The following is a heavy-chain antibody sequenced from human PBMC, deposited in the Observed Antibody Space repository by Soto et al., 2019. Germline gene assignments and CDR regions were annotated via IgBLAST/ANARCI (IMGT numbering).Heavy chain of an antibody. Sequence: HLVQSGPEVKKPGASVTVSCKTSGDTFTNFGLSWVRQAPGQGLEWMGWIATYNSNKNYAQEFQGRLTLTTDTSTSTGYMELKSLEYDDTAVYYCARVLRGVVNWFDPWGQGTLVTVSS. D-gene: IGHD3-10*01. CDR3: ARVLRGVVNWFDP. CDR1: GDTFTNFG. CDR2: IATYNSNK. J-gene: IGHJ5*02. V-gene: IGHV1-18*01.